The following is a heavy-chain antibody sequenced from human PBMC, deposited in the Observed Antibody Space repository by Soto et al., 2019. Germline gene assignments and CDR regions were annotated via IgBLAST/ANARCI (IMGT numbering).Heavy chain of an antibody. V-gene: IGHV4-30-2*01. CDR3: ARAGVVGATALDY. J-gene: IGHJ4*02. D-gene: IGHD1-26*01. CDR2: IYHSGST. CDR1: GGSISSGGYS. Sequence: QLQLQESGSGLVKPSQTLSLTCAVSGGSISSGGYSWSWIRQPPGKGLEWIGYIYHSGSTYYNPSLKSRVPXSXDXSKNQFSLKLSSVTAADTAVYYCARAGVVGATALDYWVQGTLVTVSS.